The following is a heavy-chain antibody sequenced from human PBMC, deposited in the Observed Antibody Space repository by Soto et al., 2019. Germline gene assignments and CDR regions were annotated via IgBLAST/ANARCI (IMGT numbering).Heavy chain of an antibody. J-gene: IGHJ3*02. Sequence: QVRLQEWGPGLVKPAQTLSLKCSVSGGSITTGGRYWSWIRQLPGKGLEWIGDIYYSGNTYYNASLKSRVIISVEAAKNQFSLKHSTVTDADTAVSYWAQALVFTGGYNYDIWGQGRLVTVSS. CDR2: IYYSGNT. CDR3: AQALVFTGGYNYDI. CDR1: GGSITTGGRY. V-gene: IGHV4-31*02. D-gene: IGHD2-15*01.